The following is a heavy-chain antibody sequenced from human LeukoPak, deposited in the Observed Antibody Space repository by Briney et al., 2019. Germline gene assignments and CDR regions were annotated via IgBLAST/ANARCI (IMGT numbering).Heavy chain of an antibody. V-gene: IGHV1-2*04. CDR3: ARASCSSTSCEADY. CDR1: GYTFTGYY. CDR2: INPNSGGT. Sequence: VASVKVSCKASGYTFTGYYMHWVRQAPGQGLEWMGWINPNSGGTNYAQKFQGWVTMTRDTSISTAYMELSRLRSDDTAVYYCARASCSSTSCEADYWGQGTLVTVSS. J-gene: IGHJ4*02. D-gene: IGHD2-2*01.